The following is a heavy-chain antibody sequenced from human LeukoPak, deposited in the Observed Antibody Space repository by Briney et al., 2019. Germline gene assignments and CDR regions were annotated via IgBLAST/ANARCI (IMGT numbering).Heavy chain of an antibody. J-gene: IGHJ6*02. CDR2: INSANGNT. V-gene: IGHV1-3*04. D-gene: IGHD1-26*01. CDR3: ARDGRFIVADYYYGMDV. Sequence: ASVKVSCKASGCTFANYAMHWVRQAPGQSLEWMGWINSANGNTKYSQKFQGRVTITRDTSASTAYMELSSLRSEDTAVYYCARDGRFIVADYYYGMDVWGQGTTVTVSS. CDR1: GCTFANYA.